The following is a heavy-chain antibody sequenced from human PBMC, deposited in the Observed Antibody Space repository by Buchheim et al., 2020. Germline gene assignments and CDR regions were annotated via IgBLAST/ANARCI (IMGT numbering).Heavy chain of an antibody. J-gene: IGHJ6*02. CDR2: IYYTGAT. Sequence: QMQLQESGPGLVKPLQTLSLTCTVSGGSINRGGYYWSWIRQHSVRGLEWIGYIYYTGATYYSTSPKSRVSISVDMSKNQFPLRVNSVTAADTAVYFCARDGYNNFGEYFAMDVWGQGT. CDR3: ARDGYNNFGEYFAMDV. D-gene: IGHD4-11*01. V-gene: IGHV4-31*03. CDR1: GGSINRGGYY.